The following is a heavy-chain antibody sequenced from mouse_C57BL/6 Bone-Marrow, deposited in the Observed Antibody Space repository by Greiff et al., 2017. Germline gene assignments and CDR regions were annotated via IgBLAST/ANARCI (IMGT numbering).Heavy chain of an antibody. Sequence: VQLQQSGAELVKPGASVKISCKASGYAFSSYWMNWVKQRPGKGLEWIGQIYPGDGDTNYNGKFKGKATLTADKSSSTAYMQLSSLTSEDSAVYCCARVRDYDDFDYWGQGTTLTVSS. D-gene: IGHD2-4*01. CDR1: GYAFSSYW. CDR3: ARVRDYDDFDY. CDR2: IYPGDGDT. V-gene: IGHV1-80*01. J-gene: IGHJ2*01.